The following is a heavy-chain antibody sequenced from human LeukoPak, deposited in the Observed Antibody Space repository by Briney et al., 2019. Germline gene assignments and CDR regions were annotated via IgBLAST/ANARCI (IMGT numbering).Heavy chain of an antibody. Sequence: QPGRSLRLSCEVSGFTLSGYAMHWVRQAPGKGLGGVAVISYAGSNRYYADSVTGRFTISRDNSKNTLYLQMNSLRGEDTAVYYCANGLELLDNYSYGMDVWGQGTTVTVSS. CDR1: GFTLSGYA. CDR2: ISYAGSNR. V-gene: IGHV3-30*18. J-gene: IGHJ6*02. D-gene: IGHD1-7*01. CDR3: ANGLELLDNYSYGMDV.